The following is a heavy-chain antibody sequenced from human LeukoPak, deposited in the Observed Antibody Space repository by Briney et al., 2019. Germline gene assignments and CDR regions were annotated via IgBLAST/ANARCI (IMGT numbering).Heavy chain of an antibody. CDR2: ISWTSRSI. J-gene: IGHJ4*02. Sequence: PGRSLRLSCATSGFMFGEFGMHWVRQPPGKGLEWVSGISWTSRSIAYADSVRGRFTISRDNAKNSLYLQMDSLRVEDTAFYYCAKDIRGNGYFSVPDKWGQGILVTVSS. CDR1: GFMFGEFG. V-gene: IGHV3-9*01. D-gene: IGHD3-22*01. CDR3: AKDIRGNGYFSVPDK.